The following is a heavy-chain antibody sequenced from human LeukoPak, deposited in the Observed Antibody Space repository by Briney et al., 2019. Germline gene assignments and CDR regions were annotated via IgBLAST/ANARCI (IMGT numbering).Heavy chain of an antibody. CDR1: GFTFSSYS. J-gene: IGHJ4*02. CDR2: ISSDSSYT. CDR3: AKKMSITAASQVDY. Sequence: NPGGSLRLSCAGSGFTFSSYSLNWVRQAPGRGLKWVSSISSDSSYTYYANSLKGRFTISRDNSKNTLYLQMNSLRAEDTAVYYCAKKMSITAASQVDYWGQGTLVTVSS. D-gene: IGHD1-20*01. V-gene: IGHV3-21*04.